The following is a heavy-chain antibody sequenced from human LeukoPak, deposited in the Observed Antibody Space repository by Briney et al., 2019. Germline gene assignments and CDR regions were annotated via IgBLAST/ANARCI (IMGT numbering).Heavy chain of an antibody. CDR1: GFTFSSYA. V-gene: IGHV3-23*01. CDR2: ISGSGGST. CDR3: AKSPYDSSGYFDY. J-gene: IGHJ4*02. D-gene: IGHD3-22*01. Sequence: GGSLRLSCAASGFTFSSYAMSWVGQAPGKGLEWVSAISGSGGSTYYADSVKGRFTISRDNSKNTLYLQMNSLRAEDTAVYYCAKSPYDSSGYFDYWGQGTLVTVSS.